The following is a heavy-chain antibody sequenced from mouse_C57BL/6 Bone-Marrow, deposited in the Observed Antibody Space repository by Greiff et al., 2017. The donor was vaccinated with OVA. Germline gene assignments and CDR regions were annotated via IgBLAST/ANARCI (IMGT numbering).Heavy chain of an antibody. CDR3: TRDDYDGVPWFAY. V-gene: IGHV6-6*01. CDR2: IRNKANNHAT. D-gene: IGHD2-4*01. J-gene: IGHJ3*01. Sequence: DVKLVESGGGLVQPGGSMKLSCAASGFTFSDAWMDWVRQSPEKGLEWVAEIRNKANNHATYYAESVKGRITISRDDSKSSVYLQMNSLRAEDTGIYYCTRDDYDGVPWFAYWGQGTLVTVSA. CDR1: GFTFSDAW.